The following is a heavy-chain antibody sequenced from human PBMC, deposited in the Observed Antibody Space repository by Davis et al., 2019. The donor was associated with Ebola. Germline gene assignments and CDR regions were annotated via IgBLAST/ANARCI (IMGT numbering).Heavy chain of an antibody. CDR2: IHYSGST. Sequence: SETLSLTCAVYGGSFSSHYWTWIRQPPGKGLEWIGHIHYSGSTHYNPSLKSRVTTSVDTSKNQFSLKLSSVTAADTAVYYCARVGSGSYPTPFEYWGQGTLVTVSS. CDR1: GGSFSSHY. V-gene: IGHV4-59*08. CDR3: ARVGSGSYPTPFEY. J-gene: IGHJ4*02. D-gene: IGHD1-26*01.